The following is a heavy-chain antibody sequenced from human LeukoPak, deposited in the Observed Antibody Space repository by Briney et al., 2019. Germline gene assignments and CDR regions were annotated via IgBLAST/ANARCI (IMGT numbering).Heavy chain of an antibody. D-gene: IGHD4-17*01. Sequence: ASVKVSCKASGYTFTGYYMHWVRQAPGQGLEWMGWINPNSGGTNYAQKFQGRVTMTRDTSISTAYVELSRLRSDDTAVYYCARGLHDYGDYAGWFDPWGQGTLVTVSS. V-gene: IGHV1-2*02. J-gene: IGHJ5*02. CDR2: INPNSGGT. CDR3: ARGLHDYGDYAGWFDP. CDR1: GYTFTGYY.